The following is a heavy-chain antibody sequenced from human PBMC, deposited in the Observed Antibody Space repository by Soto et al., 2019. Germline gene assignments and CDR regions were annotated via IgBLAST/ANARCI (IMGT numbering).Heavy chain of an antibody. CDR2: IRNKAYGETT. J-gene: IGHJ5*02. CDR3: AKGPENWDDSNWYDP. Sequence: GGSLRLSCITSGFTFDDYPMSWFRQAPGKGLEWVSYIRNKAYGETTEYAASVKGRFIISRDGSTSIAYLQMNSLRTDDTAVYYCAKGPENWDDSNWYDPWGQGTLVTVSS. V-gene: IGHV3-49*01. CDR1: GFTFDDYP. D-gene: IGHD3-16*01.